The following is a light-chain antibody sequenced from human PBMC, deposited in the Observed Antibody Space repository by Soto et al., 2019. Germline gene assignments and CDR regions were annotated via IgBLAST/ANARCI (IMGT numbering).Light chain of an antibody. J-gene: IGKJ1*01. CDR3: QQLSSYPVT. CDR2: AAS. V-gene: IGKV1-39*01. Sequence: DIQMTQSPSSLSASVEDRVIITCRASQSISNHLNWYQQKPGKAPKLLIFAASSLQRGVPSRFSGSGSGTDFTLTIRSLQPEDFATYHCQQLSSYPVTFGQGTKVELK. CDR1: QSISNH.